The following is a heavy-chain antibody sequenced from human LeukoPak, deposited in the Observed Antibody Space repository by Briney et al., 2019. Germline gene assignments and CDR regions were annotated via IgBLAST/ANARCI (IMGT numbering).Heavy chain of an antibody. CDR3: ARGLIVFGVVIAHHTTLAGRTPRPFDP. CDR2: INHSGST. CDR1: GGSFSGYY. Sequence: SETLSLTCAVYGGSFSGYYWSWIRQPPGKGLEWIGEINHSGSTNYNPSLKSRVTISVDTSKNQFSLKLSSVTAADTAVYYCARGLIVFGVVIAHHTTLAGRTPRPFDPWGQGTLVTVSS. J-gene: IGHJ5*02. D-gene: IGHD3-3*01. V-gene: IGHV4-34*01.